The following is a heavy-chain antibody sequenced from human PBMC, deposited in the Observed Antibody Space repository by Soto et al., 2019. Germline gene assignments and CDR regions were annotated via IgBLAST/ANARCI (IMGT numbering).Heavy chain of an antibody. CDR1: GGTFSSYA. CDR2: IIPIFGTA. CDR3: AGSYDFWSGYPRENCFDP. Sequence: SVKVSCKASGGTFSSYAISWVRQAPGQGLEWMGGIIPIFGTANYAQKFQGRVTITADESTSTAYMELSSLRSEETAVYYCAGSYDFWSGYPRENCFDPWGQGTLVTVSS. D-gene: IGHD3-3*01. J-gene: IGHJ5*02. V-gene: IGHV1-69*13.